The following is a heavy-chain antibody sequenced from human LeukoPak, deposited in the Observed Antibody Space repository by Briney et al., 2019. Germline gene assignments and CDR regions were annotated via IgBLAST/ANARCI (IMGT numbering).Heavy chain of an antibody. CDR3: SRPPGIPSGYYGMDV. D-gene: IGHD1-26*01. J-gene: IGHJ6*02. V-gene: IGHV3-30-3*01. Sequence: GGSLRLSCAASGFTFSSYAMHWVRQAPGKGLEWVAVISYGGSNKYYADSVKGRFTISRDNSKNTLYLQMNSLRAEDTAVYYCSRPPGIPSGYYGMDVWGQGTTVTVSS. CDR2: ISYGGSNK. CDR1: GFTFSSYA.